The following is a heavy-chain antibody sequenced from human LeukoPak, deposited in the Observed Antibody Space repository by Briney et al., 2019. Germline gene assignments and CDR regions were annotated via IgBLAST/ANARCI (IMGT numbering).Heavy chain of an antibody. V-gene: IGHV4-30-4*01. D-gene: IGHD2-2*01. CDR2: IYYSGST. J-gene: IGHJ4*02. CDR3: AREHIVVVPAAYYFDY. Sequence: PSQTLSPTCTVSGGSISSGDSYWSWIRQPPGKGLEWIGYIYYSGSTYYNPSLKSRVTISVDTSKNQFSLKLSSVTAADTAVYYCAREHIVVVPAAYYFDYWGQGTLVTVSS. CDR1: GGSISSGDSY.